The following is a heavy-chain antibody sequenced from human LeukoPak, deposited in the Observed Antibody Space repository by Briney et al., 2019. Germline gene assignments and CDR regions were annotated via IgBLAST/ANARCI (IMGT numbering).Heavy chain of an antibody. Sequence: PGGSLRLSCAASGFTFSSYGMHWVRQAPGKGLEWVAVISYDGSNKYYADSVKGRFTISRDNSKNTLYLQMNSLRAEDTAVYYCARDQDREYYYGMDVWGQGTTVTVSS. D-gene: IGHD2-15*01. J-gene: IGHJ6*02. V-gene: IGHV3-30*19. CDR2: ISYDGSNK. CDR1: GFTFSSYG. CDR3: ARDQDREYYYGMDV.